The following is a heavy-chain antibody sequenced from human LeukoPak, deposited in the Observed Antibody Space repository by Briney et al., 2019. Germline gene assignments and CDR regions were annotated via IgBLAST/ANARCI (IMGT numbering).Heavy chain of an antibody. V-gene: IGHV5-51*01. Sequence: PEESLKISCKGSGYSFTSYWIGWVRQMPGKGLEWMGIIYPGDSDTRYSPSFQGQVTISADKSISTAYLQWSSLKASDTAMYYCARSAGGVEMATIVPFDYWGQGTLVTVSS. D-gene: IGHD5-24*01. J-gene: IGHJ4*02. CDR3: ARSAGGVEMATIVPFDY. CDR2: IYPGDSDT. CDR1: GYSFTSYW.